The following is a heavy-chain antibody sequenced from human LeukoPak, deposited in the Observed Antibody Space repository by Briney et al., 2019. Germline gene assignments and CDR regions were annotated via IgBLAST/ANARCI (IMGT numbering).Heavy chain of an antibody. CDR1: GYTFTGYY. J-gene: IGHJ4*02. D-gene: IGHD3-16*01. V-gene: IGHV1-2*02. Sequence: ASVKVSCKASGYTFTGYYMHWVRQAPGQGLEWMGWINPNSGGTNYAQKFQGRVTMTRDTSISTAYMELSRLRSDDTAVYCCVAAAGCRFGGLWGQGNPVTVSS. CDR2: INPNSGGT. CDR3: VAAAGCRFGGL.